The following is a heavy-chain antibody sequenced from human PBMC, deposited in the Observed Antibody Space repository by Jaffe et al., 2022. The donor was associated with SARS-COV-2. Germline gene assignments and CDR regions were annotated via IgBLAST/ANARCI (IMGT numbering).Heavy chain of an antibody. V-gene: IGHV3-15*01. CDR3: STGGYYLDY. CDR1: GFTFSNAW. J-gene: IGHJ4*02. Sequence: EVQLVESGGGLIKPGGSLRLSCVGSGFTFSNAWMNWVRQAPGKGLEWVGRIKSKPDGGTTDYAAPVKGRFTISRDDSKDTVYLQMNSLKTEDTAVYYCSTGGYYLDYWGQGALVTVSS. CDR2: IKSKPDGGTT. D-gene: IGHD3-10*01.